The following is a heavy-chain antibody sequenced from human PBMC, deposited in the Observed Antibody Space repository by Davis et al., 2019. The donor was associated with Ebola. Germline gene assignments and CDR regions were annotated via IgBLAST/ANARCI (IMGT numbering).Heavy chain of an antibody. CDR3: ARVSYSGYDY. CDR2: IKQDGSES. J-gene: IGHJ4*02. CDR1: GFTFSNYW. Sequence: PGGSLRLSCAASGFTFSNYWMTWVRQAPGKGLEWVANIKQDGSESYYVDSVKGRFTISRDNAKNSLYLQMNSLRAEDTAVYYCARVSYSGYDYWGQGTLVTVSS. D-gene: IGHD5-12*01. V-gene: IGHV3-7*01.